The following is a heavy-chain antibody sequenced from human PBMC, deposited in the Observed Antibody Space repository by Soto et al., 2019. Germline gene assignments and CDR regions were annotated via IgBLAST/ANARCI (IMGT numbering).Heavy chain of an antibody. J-gene: IGHJ6*02. D-gene: IGHD1-26*01. V-gene: IGHV4-34*01. Sequence: PSERLSLTXAVYGGSFSGYYWSWIRQPPGKGLEWIGDINHSGSTNYNPSLKSRVSISVDTSKKKFSLKVKSVTAADTAVYYCARSGGDYYYGMDVWGQGTTVTVSS. CDR2: INHSGST. CDR1: GGSFSGYY. CDR3: ARSGGDYYYGMDV.